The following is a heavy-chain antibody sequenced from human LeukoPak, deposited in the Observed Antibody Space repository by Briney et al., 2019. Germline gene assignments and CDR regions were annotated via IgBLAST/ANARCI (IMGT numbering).Heavy chain of an antibody. Sequence: SETLSVTCTVSGGSLSSYYWNWIGQPPGKGLAGIGCIYFSGSTHYNPSLKSRVTISVDTSKNQFSLKLSSVTAADTAVYYCAREIGYYDSSGYHYYYYGMDVWGQGTTVTVSS. CDR1: GGSLSSYY. V-gene: IGHV4-59*01. D-gene: IGHD3-22*01. CDR2: IYFSGST. J-gene: IGHJ6*02. CDR3: AREIGYYDSSGYHYYYYGMDV.